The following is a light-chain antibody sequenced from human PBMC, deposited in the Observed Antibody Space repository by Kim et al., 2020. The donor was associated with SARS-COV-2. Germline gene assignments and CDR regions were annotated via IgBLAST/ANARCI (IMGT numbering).Light chain of an antibody. CDR3: QQSYIAPLT. V-gene: IGKV1-39*01. CDR2: AAS. J-gene: IGKJ3*01. Sequence: DIQMTQSPSSLSASVGDRVTITCRASQSVTSYLNWYQQKPGNAPKLLIYAASSLQSGVPSRFSGSGSGTDFTLTISSLQPEDFASYYCQQSYIAPLTFGPGTKVDIK. CDR1: QSVTSY.